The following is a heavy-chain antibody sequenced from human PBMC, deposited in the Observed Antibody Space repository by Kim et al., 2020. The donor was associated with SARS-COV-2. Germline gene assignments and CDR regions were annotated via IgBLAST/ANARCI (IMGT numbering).Heavy chain of an antibody. CDR1: GGSISSYY. V-gene: IGHV4-59*13. J-gene: IGHJ5*02. CDR2: IYYSGST. Sequence: SETLSLTCTVSGGSISSYYWSWIRQPPGKGLEWIGYIYYSGSTNYNPSLMSRVTISVDKTKNQFSLQQSSVTAADTAVYYCERGALEIFGVVGWFDPWGQGSMVTVSS. CDR3: ERGALEIFGVVGWFDP. D-gene: IGHD3-3*01.